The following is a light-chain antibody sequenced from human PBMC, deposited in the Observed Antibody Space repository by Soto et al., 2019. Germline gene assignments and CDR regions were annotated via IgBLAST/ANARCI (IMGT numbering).Light chain of an antibody. CDR2: GAS. V-gene: IGKV3-15*01. Sequence: ETVMTQSPATLSVSPGERATLSCRAGQSVNSYLAWYQQKPGQAPRLLIRGASARATGIPARFSGSGSGTEFTLTISSLQSEDFAVYYCQQYNQWPLTFGGGTKQDIK. J-gene: IGKJ4*01. CDR1: QSVNSY. CDR3: QQYNQWPLT.